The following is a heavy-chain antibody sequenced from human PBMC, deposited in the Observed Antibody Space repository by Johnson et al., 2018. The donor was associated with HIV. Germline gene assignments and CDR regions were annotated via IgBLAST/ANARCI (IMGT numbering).Heavy chain of an antibody. Sequence: QMQLVESGGGVVQPGRSLRLSCAASGFTFSSYAMHWVRQAPGKGLEWVAVISYDGSNKYYADSVKGRFTISRDHSENTLYLQMNSLKTEDTAVYYCARDRNPFLHYFAGSADAFDIWGQGTKVTVSS. CDR1: GFTFSSYA. D-gene: IGHD2-8*02. CDR2: ISYDGSNK. V-gene: IGHV3-30*04. CDR3: ARDRNPFLHYFAGSADAFDI. J-gene: IGHJ3*02.